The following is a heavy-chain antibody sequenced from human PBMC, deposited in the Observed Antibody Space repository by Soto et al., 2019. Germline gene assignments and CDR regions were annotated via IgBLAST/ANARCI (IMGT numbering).Heavy chain of an antibody. CDR3: AADNYSSGPGGMDV. D-gene: IGHD6-25*01. CDR1: GFTFTSSA. CDR2: IVVGSGNT. V-gene: IGHV1-58*01. Sequence: QMKLGQSGPEVKKPGTSVKVSCKASGFTFTSSAVQWVRQSRGQRLEWIGWIVVGSGNTNYAQKFQERVTITRDMSTSTAYMELSSLRSEDTAVYYCAADNYSSGPGGMDVWGQGTTVTVSS. J-gene: IGHJ6*02.